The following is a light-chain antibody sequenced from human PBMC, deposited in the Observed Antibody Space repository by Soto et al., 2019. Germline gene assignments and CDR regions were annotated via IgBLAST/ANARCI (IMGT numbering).Light chain of an antibody. CDR2: KAS. CDR3: QQYNSYSPLT. CDR1: QSISSW. J-gene: IGKJ4*01. Sequence: DIQMTQSPSTLSASVGDRVTITCRASQSISSWLDWYQQKPGKAPKLLIYKASSLESGVPSRFSGSGSGTDVTLSIRSLQPDDVETYYCQQYNSYSPLTFGGGTKVEIK. V-gene: IGKV1-5*03.